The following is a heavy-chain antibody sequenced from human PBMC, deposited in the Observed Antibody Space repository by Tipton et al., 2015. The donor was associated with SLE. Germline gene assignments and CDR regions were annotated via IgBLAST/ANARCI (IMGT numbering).Heavy chain of an antibody. D-gene: IGHD3-3*02. V-gene: IGHV4-59*10. Sequence: TLSLTCAVYGGSFSGYYWSWIRQPPGKGLEWIGRIYPTGNTNYNPSLKSRVTMSVDTSKNQFSLKLTSVTAADTAVYYCARDKSSHSKYILDHWGQGTLVTVSS. CDR1: GGSFSGYY. J-gene: IGHJ4*02. CDR2: IYPTGNT. CDR3: ARDKSSHSKYILDH.